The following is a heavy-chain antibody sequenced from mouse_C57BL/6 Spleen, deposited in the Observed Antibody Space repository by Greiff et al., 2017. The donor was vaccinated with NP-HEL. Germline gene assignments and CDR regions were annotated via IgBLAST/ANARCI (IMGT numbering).Heavy chain of an antibody. D-gene: IGHD2-4*01. CDR1: GYSFTGYY. CDR3: AYDSYWYFDV. J-gene: IGHJ1*03. CDR2: INPSTGGT. Sequence: VQLKQSGPELVKPGASVKLSCKASGYSFTGYYMNWVKQSPEKSLEWIGEINPSTGGTTYNQKFKAKATLTVDKSSSTAYMQLRSLTSEDSAVYYGAYDSYWYFDVWGTGTTVTVSS. V-gene: IGHV1-42*01.